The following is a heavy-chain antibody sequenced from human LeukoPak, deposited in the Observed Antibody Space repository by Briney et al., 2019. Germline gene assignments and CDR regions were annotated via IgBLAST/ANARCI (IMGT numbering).Heavy chain of an antibody. CDR1: VGSINSYY. Sequence: PSETLSLTCSVSVGSINSYYWNWIRRPPGKGLEWIGYIYYNGNTNYSPSLKSRVTMSVDTSKNLFSLEVSSVTAADTAVYYCARGRSNYYGMDVWGQGTTVTVSS. D-gene: IGHD1-26*01. CDR2: IYYNGNT. J-gene: IGHJ6*02. CDR3: ARGRSNYYGMDV. V-gene: IGHV4-59*01.